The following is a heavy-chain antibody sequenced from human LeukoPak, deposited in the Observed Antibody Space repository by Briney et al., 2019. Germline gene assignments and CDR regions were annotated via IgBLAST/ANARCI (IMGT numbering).Heavy chain of an antibody. CDR3: ARWNGGVRAFDI. Sequence: PRGSPRLSCAPSGFTFSSYGMHWVRQAPGKGLEWVAVIWYDGSKKYYAESVKGRFTISRDNSKNTLYLQMNSHRAEDTAVYYCARWNGGVRAFDICGQGAMFSASS. CDR2: IWYDGSKK. D-gene: IGHD2-8*02. V-gene: IGHV3-33*01. J-gene: IGHJ3*02. CDR1: GFTFSSYG.